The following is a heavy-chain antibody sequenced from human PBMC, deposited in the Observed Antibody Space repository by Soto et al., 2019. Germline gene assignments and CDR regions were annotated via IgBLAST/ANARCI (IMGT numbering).Heavy chain of an antibody. CDR3: AKDYIAQLYYFDY. J-gene: IGHJ4*02. Sequence: GGSLRLSCAASGFTFSSYGMHWVRQAPGKGLEWVAVISYDGSNKYYADSVKGRFTISRDNSKNTPYLQMNSLRAEDTAVYYCAKDYIAQLYYFDYWGQGTLVTVSS. V-gene: IGHV3-30*18. CDR2: ISYDGSNK. D-gene: IGHD1-1*01. CDR1: GFTFSSYG.